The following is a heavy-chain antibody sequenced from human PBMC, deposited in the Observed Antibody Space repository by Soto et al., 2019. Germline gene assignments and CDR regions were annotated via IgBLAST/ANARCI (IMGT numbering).Heavy chain of an antibody. J-gene: IGHJ5*02. CDR2: ISGSGGST. D-gene: IGHD2-2*01. CDR1: GFTFSSYA. V-gene: IGHV3-23*01. Sequence: PGGSLILSCAASGFTFSSYAMSWVRQAPGKGLEWVSAISGSGGSTYYADSVKGRFTISRDNSKNTLYLQMNSLRAEDTAVYYCAKDPDIVVVPAALRDNWFDPWGQGTLVTVSS. CDR3: AKDPDIVVVPAALRDNWFDP.